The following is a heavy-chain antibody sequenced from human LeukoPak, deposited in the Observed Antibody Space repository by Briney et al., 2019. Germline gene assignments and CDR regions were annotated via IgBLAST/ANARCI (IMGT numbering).Heavy chain of an antibody. Sequence: GGSLRLSCAASGFTFDDYAMHWVRQAPGKGLEWVSGISWNSGSIGYADSVKGRFTISRDNVKNSLYLQMNSLRAEDTALYYCAKGTWFGELDAFDIWGQGTMVTVSS. CDR1: GFTFDDYA. J-gene: IGHJ3*02. CDR3: AKGTWFGELDAFDI. V-gene: IGHV3-9*01. D-gene: IGHD3-10*01. CDR2: ISWNSGSI.